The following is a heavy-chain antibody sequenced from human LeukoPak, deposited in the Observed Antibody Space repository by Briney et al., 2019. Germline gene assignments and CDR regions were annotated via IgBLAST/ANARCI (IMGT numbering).Heavy chain of an antibody. D-gene: IGHD3-3*01. V-gene: IGHV3-21*01. CDR1: GFTFSSYS. J-gene: IGHJ5*02. CDR3: ARATYYDFWSGYSWVNWFDP. CDR2: ISSSSSYI. Sequence: GGSLGLSCAASGFTFSSYSMNWVRQAPGKGLEWVSSISSSSSYIYYADSVKGRFTISRDNAKNSLYLQMNSLRAEDTAVYYCARATYYDFWSGYSWVNWFDPWGQGTLVTVSS.